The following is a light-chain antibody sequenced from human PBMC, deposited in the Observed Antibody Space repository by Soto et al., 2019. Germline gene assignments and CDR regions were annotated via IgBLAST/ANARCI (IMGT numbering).Light chain of an antibody. CDR2: DAS. V-gene: IGKV3D-20*02. J-gene: IGKJ5*01. CDR3: QQYNNWPGT. Sequence: EIVLTQSPGTLSLSPGERATLSCGASQSVSSSSLAWYQQKRGQAPRLLIHDASSRATGIPDRFSGSGSGTDFTLTISSLQSEDFAVYYCQQYNNWPGTFGQGTRLEIK. CDR1: QSVSSSS.